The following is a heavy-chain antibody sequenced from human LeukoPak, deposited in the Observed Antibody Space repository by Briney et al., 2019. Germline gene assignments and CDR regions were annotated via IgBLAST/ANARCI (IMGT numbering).Heavy chain of an antibody. V-gene: IGHV3-30-3*01. Sequence: PGRSLRLSCAASGFTFGSYAMHWVRQAPGKGLEWVAVISHEGSNKYNADSVKGRFTISRDNSKNTLYLQMNSLRAEDTAVYYCARAPYHYDSSDSKGAFDIWGQGTMVTVSS. J-gene: IGHJ3*02. CDR3: ARAPYHYDSSDSKGAFDI. CDR1: GFTFGSYA. D-gene: IGHD3-22*01. CDR2: ISHEGSNK.